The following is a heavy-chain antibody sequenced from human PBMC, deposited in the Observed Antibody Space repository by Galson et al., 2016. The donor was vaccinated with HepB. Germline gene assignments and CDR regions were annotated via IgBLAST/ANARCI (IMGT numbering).Heavy chain of an antibody. CDR3: ARSPDYDILTGYYPLDY. CDR1: GFSVSSNY. Sequence: SLRLSCAASGFSVSSNYMSWVRQAPGKGLEWVSVIYYGGSTYYADSVKGRFTIPRDKSKNTLYLQMNSLRAEDTALYYCARSPDYDILTGYYPLDYWGQGTLVTVSS. CDR2: IYYGGST. J-gene: IGHJ4*02. V-gene: IGHV3-53*01. D-gene: IGHD3-9*01.